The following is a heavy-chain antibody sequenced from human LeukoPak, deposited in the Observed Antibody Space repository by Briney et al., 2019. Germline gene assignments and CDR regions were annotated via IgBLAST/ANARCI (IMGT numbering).Heavy chain of an antibody. CDR2: ISSSSSYI. V-gene: IGHV3-21*01. Sequence: GGSLRLSCAASGFTFSSYSMNWVRQAPGKGLEWVSSISSSSSYIYYADSVKGRFTISRDNAKNSLYLQMNSLRAEDTAVYYCARGGYSSSWSYYYYYMDVWGKGTTVTVSS. CDR1: GFTFSSYS. D-gene: IGHD6-13*01. CDR3: ARGGYSSSWSYYYYYMDV. J-gene: IGHJ6*03.